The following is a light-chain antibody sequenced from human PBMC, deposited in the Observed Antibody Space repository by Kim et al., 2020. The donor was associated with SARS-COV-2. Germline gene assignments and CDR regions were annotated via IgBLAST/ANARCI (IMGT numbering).Light chain of an antibody. Sequence: SYELTQPPSVSVSPGQTVTITCSGDKLGEKYSCWYQQKSGQSPILIIYQDFKRPSGIPERFSGSNFGSTATLTISGTQTVDEADYYCQAWDSGTVVFGGGTQLTVL. V-gene: IGLV3-1*01. CDR2: QDF. CDR1: KLGEKY. J-gene: IGLJ2*01. CDR3: QAWDSGTVV.